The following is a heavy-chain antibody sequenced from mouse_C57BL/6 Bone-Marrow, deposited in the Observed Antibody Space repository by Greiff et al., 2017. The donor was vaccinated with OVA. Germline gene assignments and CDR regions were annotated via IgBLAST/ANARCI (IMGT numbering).Heavy chain of an antibody. J-gene: IGHJ2*01. V-gene: IGHV1-52*01. CDR1: GYTFTSYW. Sequence: VKLQQPGAELVRPGSSVKLSCKASGYTFTSYWMHWVKQRPIQGLEWIGNIDPSDSETHYNQKFKDKATLTVDKSSSTAYMQLSSLTSEDSAVYYGARTYYYGSSYGYWGQGTTLTVSS. CDR3: ARTYYYGSSYGY. D-gene: IGHD1-1*01. CDR2: IDPSDSET.